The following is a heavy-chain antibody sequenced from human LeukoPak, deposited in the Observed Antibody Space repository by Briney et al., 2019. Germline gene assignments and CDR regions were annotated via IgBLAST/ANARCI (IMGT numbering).Heavy chain of an antibody. CDR3: ARDRYGDYASDF. CDR1: GFTFISYS. J-gene: IGHJ4*02. CDR2: ISSSGSTM. D-gene: IGHD4-17*01. V-gene: IGHV3-48*01. Sequence: GGSLRLSCAASGFTFISYSMNWVRQAPGKGLERVSFISSSGSTMDYADSVKGRFTISRDNAKNSLYLQMYSLRAEDTAVYYCARDRYGDYASDFWGQGTLVTVSS.